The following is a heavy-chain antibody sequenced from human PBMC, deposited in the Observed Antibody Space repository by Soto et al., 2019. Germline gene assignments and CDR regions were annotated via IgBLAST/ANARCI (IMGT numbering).Heavy chain of an antibody. Sequence: SQALSLTCSVSGDSITGGGYYWSWIRQHPAKGLEWIGSIYYRGSTYYNPSLRSRGTISLDPSQARLSLRLPSLTAADTATYYCARGGSGTYHVWGQGTLVTASS. D-gene: IGHD3-10*01. CDR3: ARGGSGTYHV. CDR1: GDSITGGGYY. V-gene: IGHV4-31*02. J-gene: IGHJ4*02. CDR2: IYYRGST.